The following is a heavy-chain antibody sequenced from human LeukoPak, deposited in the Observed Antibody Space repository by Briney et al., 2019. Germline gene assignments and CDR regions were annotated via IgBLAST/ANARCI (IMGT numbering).Heavy chain of an antibody. CDR3: CGSGWFAGPFGY. Sequence: SETLSLTCAVYGGSFSGYYWSWIRQPPGKGLEWIGEINHSGSTYYNPSLNSRVTISVDTSKNQLSLKLTSVTAADTAVYYCCGSGWFAGPFGYWGQGALVTVSS. J-gene: IGHJ4*02. CDR1: GGSFSGYY. CDR2: INHSGST. D-gene: IGHD6-19*01. V-gene: IGHV4-34*03.